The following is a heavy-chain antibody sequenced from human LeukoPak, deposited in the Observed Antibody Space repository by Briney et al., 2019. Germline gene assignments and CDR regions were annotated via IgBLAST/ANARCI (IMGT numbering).Heavy chain of an antibody. CDR3: ARGKYCSSTSCHKLPSNS. Sequence: PGGSLRLSCAASGFTFSIYAMHWVRQAPGKGLEWVAVISYDGSNAFYADSVKGRFTISRDNSKNTLFLQMHSPRAEDTAVYYCARGKYCSSTSCHKLPSNSWGQGSLVTVSS. D-gene: IGHD2-2*01. J-gene: IGHJ4*02. CDR2: ISYDGSNA. CDR1: GFTFSIYA. V-gene: IGHV3-30*01.